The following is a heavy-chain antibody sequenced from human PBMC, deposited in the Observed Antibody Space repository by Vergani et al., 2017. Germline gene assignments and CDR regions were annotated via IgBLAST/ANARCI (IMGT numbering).Heavy chain of an antibody. V-gene: IGHV1-46*01. J-gene: IGHJ5*02. Sequence: QVQLVQSGAEVKKSGASVKVSCKASGYTFTSYYMHWVRQAPGQGLEWMGIINPSGGSTSYAQKFQGRVTMTRDTSTSTVYMELSSLRSEDTAVYYCARVTSDYYDSSGHGWFDPWGQGTLVTVSS. CDR2: INPSGGST. CDR3: ARVTSDYYDSSGHGWFDP. CDR1: GYTFTSYY. D-gene: IGHD3-22*01.